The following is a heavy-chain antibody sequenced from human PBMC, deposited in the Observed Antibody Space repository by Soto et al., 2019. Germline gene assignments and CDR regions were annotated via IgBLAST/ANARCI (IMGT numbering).Heavy chain of an antibody. CDR3: AKSYGDGYYFDY. Sequence: QTGGSLRLSCAASGFTFSSYAMSWVRQTPERGLECVSAISNSGGSRYYADSVKGRFTISRDNSKNMVYLQVNSLRAEDTAVYYCAKSYGDGYYFDYWGQGTLVTVSS. D-gene: IGHD4-17*01. V-gene: IGHV3-23*01. CDR2: ISNSGGSR. CDR1: GFTFSSYA. J-gene: IGHJ4*02.